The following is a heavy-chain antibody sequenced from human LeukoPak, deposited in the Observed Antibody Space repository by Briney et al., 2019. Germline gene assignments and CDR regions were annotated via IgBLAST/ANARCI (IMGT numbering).Heavy chain of an antibody. V-gene: IGHV3-15*01. CDR2: IKSKTDGGTT. CDR1: GFTFSNAW. CDR3: TTEVGYCSSTSCYSLDY. Sequence: GGSLRLSCAASGFTFSNAWMSWVRQAPGKGLEWVGRIKSKTDGGTTDYAAPVKGRFTISRDDSKNTLYLQMNSLKTEDTAVYYCTTEVGYCSSTSCYSLDYWGQGTPVTVSS. D-gene: IGHD2-2*02. J-gene: IGHJ4*02.